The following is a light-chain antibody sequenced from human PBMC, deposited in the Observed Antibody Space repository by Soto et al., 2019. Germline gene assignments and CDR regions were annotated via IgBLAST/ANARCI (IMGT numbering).Light chain of an antibody. Sequence: ETVMTQSRATLSVSPGESPTLSCRASQSVSRNLAWHQQKPGQAPRILIYDASTRATGISARLSGSGSGTELTLTISSMQYEDFEVYYCQQYHNWTITFGHGTRLEIK. CDR3: QQYHNWTIT. J-gene: IGKJ5*01. CDR1: QSVSRN. V-gene: IGKV3-15*01. CDR2: DAS.